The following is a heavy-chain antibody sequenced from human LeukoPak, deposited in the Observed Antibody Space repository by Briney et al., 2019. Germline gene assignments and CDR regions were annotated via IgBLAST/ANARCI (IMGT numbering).Heavy chain of an antibody. CDR2: ISSNGGST. D-gene: IGHD2-8*02. CDR1: GFIFNNYA. Sequence: PGESLRLSCAGSGFIFNNYAMHWVRQPPGKGLEYVSAISSNGGSTYYADSVKGRFTISRDNSKNTLYLKMSSLRAEDTAVYYCVKGKSGPLPAYYFDYWGQGTLVTVSS. J-gene: IGHJ4*02. V-gene: IGHV3-64D*06. CDR3: VKGKSGPLPAYYFDY.